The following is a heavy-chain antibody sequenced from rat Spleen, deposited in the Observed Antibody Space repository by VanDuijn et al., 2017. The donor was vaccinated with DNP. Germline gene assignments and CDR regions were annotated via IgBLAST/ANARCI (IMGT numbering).Heavy chain of an antibody. CDR2: ISTGGGNT. V-gene: IGHV5S13*01. D-gene: IGHD1-4*01. CDR1: GFIFRNYW. CDR3: ARHRFTRLDSYWYFDF. Sequence: EVQLVESGGGLVQPGRSMRLSCAASGFIFRNYWMTWIRQAPKKGLEWVASISTGGGNTYYRDSVKGRFTISRDNAKNTQYLQMDSLRSEDTATYYCARHRFTRLDSYWYFDFWGPGTMVTVSS. J-gene: IGHJ1*01.